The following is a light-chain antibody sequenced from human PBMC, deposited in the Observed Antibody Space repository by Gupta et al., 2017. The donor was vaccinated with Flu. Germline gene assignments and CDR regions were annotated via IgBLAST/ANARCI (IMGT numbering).Light chain of an antibody. J-gene: IGLJ1*01. CDR3: QVLDTSAYA. CDR1: N. Sequence: NVHWYQQKPGQAPVLVLFKATTRPSGIPERFSGSNSGNTATLTISRAQGEDEADYYCQVLDTSAYAFGTGTRVTVL. CDR2: KAT. V-gene: IGLV3-9*01.